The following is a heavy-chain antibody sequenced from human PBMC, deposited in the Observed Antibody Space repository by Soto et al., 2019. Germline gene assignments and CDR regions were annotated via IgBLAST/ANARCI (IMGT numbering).Heavy chain of an antibody. CDR1: GFTFTNYA. D-gene: IGHD4-4*01. V-gene: IGHV3-23*01. J-gene: IGHJ4*02. CDR3: AKDRDDYRNYVFDY. CDR2: SSGSGSGGRT. Sequence: EVQLLESGGGLVQPGGSLRLSCAAAGFTFTNYAMTWVRQAPGKGLEWVSISSGSGSGGRTNYADSVKGRFTISRDTSKNTLYLQMNSLRVEDTAVYYCAKDRDDYRNYVFDYWGQGTLVTVSS.